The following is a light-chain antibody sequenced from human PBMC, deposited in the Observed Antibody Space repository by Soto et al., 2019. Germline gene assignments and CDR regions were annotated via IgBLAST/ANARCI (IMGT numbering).Light chain of an antibody. CDR2: RAS. V-gene: IGKV3-20*01. J-gene: IGKJ1*01. CDR3: QSYGSSPWR. Sequence: VLRKCPGIVCVSTVERASRRSRDSRSVSSNYLAWYQQRPGQAPRLLINRASNRATGIPDRFTGSGSGTDFTVTIIRLEPADFAVYYCQSYGSSPWRFGDGTKVDIK. CDR1: RSVSSNY.